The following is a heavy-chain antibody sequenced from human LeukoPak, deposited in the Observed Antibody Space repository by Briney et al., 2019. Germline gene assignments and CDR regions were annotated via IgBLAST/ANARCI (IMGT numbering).Heavy chain of an antibody. CDR3: AREGDTAMGPLDY. CDR2: IIPILGIA. V-gene: IGHV1-69*04. J-gene: IGHJ4*02. CDR1: GGTFSSYA. D-gene: IGHD5-18*01. Sequence: SVKVSCKASGGTFSSYAISWVRQAPGQGLEWMGRIIPILGIANYAQKFQGRVTITADESTSTAYMELSSLRSEDTAVYYCAREGDTAMGPLDYWGQGTLVTVSS.